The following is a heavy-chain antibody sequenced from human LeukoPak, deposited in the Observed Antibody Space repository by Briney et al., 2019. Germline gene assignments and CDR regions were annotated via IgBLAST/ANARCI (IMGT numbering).Heavy chain of an antibody. Sequence: GGSLRLPCAASGFTFSSYAMSWVRQAPGKGLEWVSAISGSGGSTYYADSVKGRFTVSRDNSKNTLYLQMNSLRAEDTAVYYCAKRYSYGPNWFDPWGQGTLVTVSS. J-gene: IGHJ5*02. V-gene: IGHV3-23*01. D-gene: IGHD5-18*01. CDR3: AKRYSYGPNWFDP. CDR1: GFTFSSYA. CDR2: ISGSGGST.